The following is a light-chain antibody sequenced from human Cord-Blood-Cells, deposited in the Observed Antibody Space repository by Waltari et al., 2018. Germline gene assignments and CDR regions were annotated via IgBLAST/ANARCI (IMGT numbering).Light chain of an antibody. V-gene: IGKV1-39*01. CDR3: QQSYSTPFT. Sequence: DIQMTQSPSSLSASVGDRVTITCRASQSNSSYLNWYQQKPGKAPKLLIYAASSLQSGVPSRFSGSGSGTDFTLTISSLQPEDFATYYCQQSYSTPFTFGGGTKVEIK. J-gene: IGKJ4*01. CDR2: AAS. CDR1: QSNSSY.